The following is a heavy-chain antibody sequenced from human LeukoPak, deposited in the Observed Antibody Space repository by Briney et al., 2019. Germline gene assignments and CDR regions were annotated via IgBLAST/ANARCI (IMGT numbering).Heavy chain of an antibody. CDR3: ARRRVVTAGAFDI. J-gene: IGHJ3*02. CDR1: GGSISSYY. D-gene: IGHD3-22*01. Sequence: KPSETLSLTCTVSGGSISSYYWSWIRQPPGKGLEWIGYIYYSGSTYYNPSLKSRVTISVDTSKNQFSLKLSSVTAADTAVYYCARRRVVTAGAFDIWGQGTMVTVSS. V-gene: IGHV4-59*08. CDR2: IYYSGST.